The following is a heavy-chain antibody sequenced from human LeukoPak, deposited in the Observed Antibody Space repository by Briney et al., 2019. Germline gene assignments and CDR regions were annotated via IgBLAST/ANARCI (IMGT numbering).Heavy chain of an antibody. J-gene: IGHJ3*02. CDR1: GVTLSSYG. V-gene: IGHV3-30*18. D-gene: IGHD3-9*01. CDR3: AKALGPYYDILTGYHDAFDI. CDR2: ISYDGSNK. Sequence: GGSLRLSCAASGVTLSSYGMHWVRQAPGKGLEWVAVISYDGSNKYYADSVKGRFTISRDNSKNTLYLQMNSLRAEDTAVYYCAKALGPYYDILTGYHDAFDIWGQGTMVTASS.